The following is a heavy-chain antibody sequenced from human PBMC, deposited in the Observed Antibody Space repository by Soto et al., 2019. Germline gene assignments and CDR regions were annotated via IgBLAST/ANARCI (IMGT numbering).Heavy chain of an antibody. CDR2: INPNSGVT. Sequence: QVQLVQSGAEVKEPGASVTVSCRASGDRLTDYYMHWVRQAPGQGLEWRGWINPNSGVTKYAQKLHGWVTMSRDTSIRTVYMQLSRLRFDDTAIYYCARESGGAPATLDYYYFYMDVWGTGTTVTVSS. D-gene: IGHD1-26*01. CDR1: GDRLTDYY. CDR3: ARESGGAPATLDYYYFYMDV. V-gene: IGHV1-2*04. J-gene: IGHJ6*03.